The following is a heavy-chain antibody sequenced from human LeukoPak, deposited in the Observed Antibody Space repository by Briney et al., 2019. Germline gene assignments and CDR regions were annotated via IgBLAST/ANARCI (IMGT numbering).Heavy chain of an antibody. J-gene: IGHJ4*02. V-gene: IGHV3-30*04. Sequence: PGGSLRLSCAASGFTFSSYAMHWVRQAPGKGLEWVAVISYDGSNKYYADSVKGRFTISRDNSKNTLYLQMNSLRAEDTAVYYCARSRPKWFLLLTPTGPLDYWGQGTLVTVSS. CDR3: ARSRPKWFLLLTPTGPLDY. CDR2: ISYDGSNK. D-gene: IGHD3-22*01. CDR1: GFTFSSYA.